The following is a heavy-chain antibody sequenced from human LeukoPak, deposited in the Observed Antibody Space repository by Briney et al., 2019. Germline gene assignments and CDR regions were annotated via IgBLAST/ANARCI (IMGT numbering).Heavy chain of an antibody. V-gene: IGHV3-23*01. CDR2: ITGSGGST. CDR1: GLTVSSNC. J-gene: IGHJ5*02. D-gene: IGHD3-16*01. Sequence: GGSLRLSCAASGLTVSSNCMSWVRQAPGKGLEWVSGITGSGGSTYYAGSVKGRFTISRDNSKNTLYLQVNSLRAEDTAVYYCAKDDGPIMFSSWGQGTLVTVSS. CDR3: AKDDGPIMFSS.